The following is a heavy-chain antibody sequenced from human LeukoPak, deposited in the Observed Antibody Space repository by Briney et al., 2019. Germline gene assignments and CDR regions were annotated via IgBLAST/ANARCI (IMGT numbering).Heavy chain of an antibody. CDR2: TYCNYDT. V-gene: IGHV2-5*01. CDR1: GLSLSTRGAR. Sequence: SGPTLLNPKQTLSLPCTFSGLSLSTRGARVGWIREPSGKVLGWLAHTYCNYDTRYSTTLTSWLTITKDTFKNQEVLTITNMDPVDTATYYCATSACSGGSCCKPHYFDSWGQGTLVTVSS. J-gene: IGHJ4*02. D-gene: IGHD2-15*01. CDR3: ATSACSGGSCCKPHYFDS.